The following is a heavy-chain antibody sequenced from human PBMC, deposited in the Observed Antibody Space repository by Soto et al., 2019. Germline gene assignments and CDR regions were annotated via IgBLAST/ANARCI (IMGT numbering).Heavy chain of an antibody. CDR3: AADQHCSSTSCYAYDYYYYGMDV. CDR2: IVVGSGNT. D-gene: IGHD2-2*01. Sequence: SVKVSCKASGFTFTSSAVQWVRQARGQRLEWIGWIVVGSGNTNYAQKFQERVTITRDMSTSTAYMELSSLRSEDTAVYYCAADQHCSSTSCYAYDYYYYGMDVWGQGTTVTVSS. J-gene: IGHJ6*02. V-gene: IGHV1-58*01. CDR1: GFTFTSSA.